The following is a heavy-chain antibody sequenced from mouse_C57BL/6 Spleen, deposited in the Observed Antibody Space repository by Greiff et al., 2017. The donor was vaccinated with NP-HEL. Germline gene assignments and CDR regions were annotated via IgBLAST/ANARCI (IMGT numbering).Heavy chain of an antibody. V-gene: IGHV1-54*01. Sequence: VKLQESGAELVRPGTSVKVSCKASGYAFTNYLIEWVKQRPGQGLEWIGVINPGSGGTNYNEKFKGKATLTADKSSSTAYMQHSSLTSEDSAVYFCARRLDYWGQGTTLTVSS. J-gene: IGHJ2*01. CDR3: ARRLDY. CDR2: INPGSGGT. CDR1: GYAFTNYL.